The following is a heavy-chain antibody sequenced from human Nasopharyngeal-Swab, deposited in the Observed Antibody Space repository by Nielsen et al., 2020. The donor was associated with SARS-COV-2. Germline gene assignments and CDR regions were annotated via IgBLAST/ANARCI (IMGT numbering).Heavy chain of an antibody. CDR1: GFTFDDYA. CDR3: ARDASPMSDHPGAFDI. V-gene: IGHV3-9*01. D-gene: IGHD3-22*01. CDR2: ISWNSGSI. Sequence: GGSLRLSCAASGFTFDDYAMHWVRQAPGKGLEWVSGISWNSGSIGYADSVKGRFTISRDNSKNTLYLQMNSLRAEDTAVYYCARDASPMSDHPGAFDIWGQGTMVTVSS. J-gene: IGHJ3*02.